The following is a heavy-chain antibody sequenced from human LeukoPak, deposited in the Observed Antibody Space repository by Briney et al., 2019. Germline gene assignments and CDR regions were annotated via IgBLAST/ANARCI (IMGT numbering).Heavy chain of an antibody. J-gene: IGHJ6*03. Sequence: PSETLSLTCTGSGGSISSYYWSWIRQPPGKGLEWIGYIYYSGSTNYNPSLKSRVTISVDTSKNQFSLKPSSVTAADTAVYYCARAYGRNYYYYMDVWGKGTTVTISS. V-gene: IGHV4-59*01. CDR3: ARAYGRNYYYYMDV. CDR2: IYYSGST. CDR1: GGSISSYY. D-gene: IGHD2-8*01.